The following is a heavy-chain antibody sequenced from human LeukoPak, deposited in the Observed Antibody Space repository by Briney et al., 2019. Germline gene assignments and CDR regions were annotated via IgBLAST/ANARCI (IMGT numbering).Heavy chain of an antibody. Sequence: PSQTLSLTCTVSGGSISSGGYYWSWIRQHPGKGLEWIGYIYYSGSTYYNPSLKSRVTISVDRSKNQFSLKLSSVTAADTAVYYCARSFSGYYYFDYWGQGTLVTVSS. CDR2: IYYSGST. V-gene: IGHV4-31*03. CDR1: GGSISSGGYY. J-gene: IGHJ4*02. D-gene: IGHD3-22*01. CDR3: ARSFSGYYYFDY.